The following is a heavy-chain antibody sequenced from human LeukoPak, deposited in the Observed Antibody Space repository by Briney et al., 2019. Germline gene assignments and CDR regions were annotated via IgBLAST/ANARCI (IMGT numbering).Heavy chain of an antibody. CDR2: IRYDGSKK. D-gene: IGHD6-6*01. J-gene: IGHJ4*02. CDR3: AKDSSSSGDY. Sequence: GGSLRLSCAASGFTFSSYGMHWVRQAPGKGLEWVAFIRYDGSKKYYADSVKGRFTISRDNSKNTLYLQMNSLRAEDTAVYYCAKDSSSSGDYWGQGTLVSVSS. CDR1: GFTFSSYG. V-gene: IGHV3-30*02.